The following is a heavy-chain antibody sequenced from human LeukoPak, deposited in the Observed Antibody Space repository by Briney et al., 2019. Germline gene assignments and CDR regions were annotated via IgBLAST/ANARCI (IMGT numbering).Heavy chain of an antibody. CDR3: ARVCRGIDY. Sequence: SETLSLTCTVSGGSISGYYWRWIRQPPGMGLEWIGYIYYSGSTDYNPSLKSRVTISVDTSKNQFSLNLRSVTAADTAVYYCARVCRGIDYWGQGILVTLSP. J-gene: IGHJ4*02. CDR1: GGSISGYY. D-gene: IGHD3-10*01. V-gene: IGHV4-59*01. CDR2: IYYSGST.